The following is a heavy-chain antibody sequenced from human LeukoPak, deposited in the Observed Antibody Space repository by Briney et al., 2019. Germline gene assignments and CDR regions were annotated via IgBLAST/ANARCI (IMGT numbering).Heavy chain of an antibody. CDR1: GGTFTGYY. V-gene: IGHV1-2*02. CDR2: INPNSGGT. J-gene: IGHJ5*02. CDR3: ARGGDGNSLSWFDP. D-gene: IGHD4-23*01. Sequence: ASVKVSCKASGGTFTGYYMHWVRQAPGQGLEWMGWINPNSGGTNYAQKFQGRVTMTRDTSISTAYMELSRLRSDDTAVYYCARGGDGNSLSWFDPWGQGTLVTVSS.